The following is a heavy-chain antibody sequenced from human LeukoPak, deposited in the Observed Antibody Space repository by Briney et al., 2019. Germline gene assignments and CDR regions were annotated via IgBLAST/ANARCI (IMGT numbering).Heavy chain of an antibody. CDR2: ISGTGGST. J-gene: IGHJ4*02. Sequence: GGSLRLSCAASGFTFSTYAMSWVRQAPGKGLEWVSGISGTGGSTYYVDSVKGRFTISRDNSKNTLYLQMNSLRAEDTAVYYCAKLTYGSGSYSRTHDFWGQGTLVTVSS. CDR3: AKLTYGSGSYSRTHDF. V-gene: IGHV3-23*01. D-gene: IGHD3-10*01. CDR1: GFTFSTYA.